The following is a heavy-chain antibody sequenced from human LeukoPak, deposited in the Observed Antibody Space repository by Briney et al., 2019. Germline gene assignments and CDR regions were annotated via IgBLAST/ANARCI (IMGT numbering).Heavy chain of an antibody. J-gene: IGHJ4*02. V-gene: IGHV1-2*02. CDR1: GYTFTGYY. CDR3: ARAPLTYYYDSSGYYQDY. D-gene: IGHD3-22*01. Sequence: ASVKVSCKASGYTFTGYYMHWVRQAPGQGLEWMGWINPNSGGTNYAQKFQGRVTMTRGTSISTAYMELSRLRSDDTAVYYCARAPLTYYYDSSGYYQDYWGQGTLVTVSS. CDR2: INPNSGGT.